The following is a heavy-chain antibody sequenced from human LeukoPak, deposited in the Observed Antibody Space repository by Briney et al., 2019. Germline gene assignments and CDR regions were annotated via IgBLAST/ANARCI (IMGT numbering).Heavy chain of an antibody. CDR1: GYTFTSYA. Sequence: GASVKVSCKASGYTFTSYAMNWVRQAPGQGLEWMGWINTNTGNPTYAQGFTGRFVFSLDTSVSTAYLQISSLKAEDTAVYYCARGRPQKYSSSGGLGYWGQGTLVTVSS. D-gene: IGHD6-13*01. J-gene: IGHJ4*02. CDR2: INTNTGNP. V-gene: IGHV7-4-1*02. CDR3: ARGRPQKYSSSGGLGY.